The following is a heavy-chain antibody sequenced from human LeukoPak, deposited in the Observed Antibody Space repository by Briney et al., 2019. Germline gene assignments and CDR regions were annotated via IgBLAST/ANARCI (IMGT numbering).Heavy chain of an antibody. CDR2: VNDSGNP. CDR3: ARGRFRFLMGVGGHYYIDV. V-gene: IGHV4-34*01. CDR1: GGSMIGYH. J-gene: IGHJ6*03. Sequence: SETLSLTCAVYGGSMIGYHWTWIRQPPGQGLEWIGEVNDSGNPYYNSSLKSRLTISLDTSKNQFSLKLSSVTAADTALYYCARGRFRFLMGVGGHYYIDVWGEGTTVTVSS. D-gene: IGHD3-10*01.